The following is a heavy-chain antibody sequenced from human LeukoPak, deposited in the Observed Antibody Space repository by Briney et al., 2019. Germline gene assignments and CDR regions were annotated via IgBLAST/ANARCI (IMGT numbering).Heavy chain of an antibody. CDR3: ARDSSGYYRSAEYFQH. V-gene: IGHV4-4*02. J-gene: IGHJ1*01. D-gene: IGHD3-22*01. CDR1: GGSISSSNW. Sequence: PSGTLSLTCAVSGGSISSSNWWSWVRQPPGKGLEWIGEIYHSGSTNYNPSLKSRVTISVDKSKNQFSLKLSSVTAADTAVYYCARDSSGYYRSAEYFQHWGQGTLVTVSS. CDR2: IYHSGST.